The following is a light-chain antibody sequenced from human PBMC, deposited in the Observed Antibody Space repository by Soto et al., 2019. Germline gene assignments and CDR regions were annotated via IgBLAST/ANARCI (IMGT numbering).Light chain of an antibody. CDR3: QQYDSLPYT. CDR2: DAS. J-gene: IGKJ2*01. CDR1: QVITTS. V-gene: IGKV1-33*01. Sequence: DIRMTQSPSSLSASLGDRITITCQASQVITTSLSWFQQRPGKAPRLLIFDASYLEAGVPSRFSGSGSGTDFSFTISSLQPEDIATYYCQQYDSLPYTFGQGNKLEIK.